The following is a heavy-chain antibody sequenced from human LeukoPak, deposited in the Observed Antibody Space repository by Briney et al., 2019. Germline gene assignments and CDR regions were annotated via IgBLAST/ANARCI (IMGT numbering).Heavy chain of an antibody. CDR3: ARGKRGLLYDFWSGYPFDY. Sequence: SETLSLTCAVYGGSFSGYYWSWIRQPPGKGLEWIGEINHSGSTNYNPSLKSRVIISVDTSKNQFSLKLSSVTAADTAVYYCARGKRGLLYDFWSGYPFDYWGQGTLVTVSS. D-gene: IGHD3-3*01. CDR1: GGSFSGYY. J-gene: IGHJ4*02. CDR2: INHSGST. V-gene: IGHV4-34*01.